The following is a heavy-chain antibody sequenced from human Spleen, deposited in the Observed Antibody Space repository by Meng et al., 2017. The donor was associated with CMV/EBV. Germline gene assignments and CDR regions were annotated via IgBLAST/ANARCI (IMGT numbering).Heavy chain of an antibody. D-gene: IGHD6-25*01. CDR2: ISGSGSTT. V-gene: IGHV3-11*01. J-gene: IGHJ6*02. CDR1: GFTFSDYY. CDR3: AREHFNGGYTSAWKY. Sequence: GESLKISCAASGFTFSDYYMSWIRQAPGKGLEWVSYISGSGSTTYYADSVRGRFTSSRDNAKNSLYLQMNSLRVEDTAVYYCAREHFNGGYTSAWKYWGQGTTVTVSS.